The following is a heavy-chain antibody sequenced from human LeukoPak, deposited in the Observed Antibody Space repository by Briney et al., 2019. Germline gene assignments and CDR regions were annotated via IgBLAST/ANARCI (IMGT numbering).Heavy chain of an antibody. D-gene: IGHD2-2*01. V-gene: IGHV3-23*01. CDR1: GFTFSSYA. CDR3: ARQYCSSTSCYAVDY. CDR2: ISGSGGST. Sequence: GGSLRLSCAASGFTFSSYAMSWVRQAPGKGLEWVSAISGSGGSTYYADSVKGRFTISRDNSKNTLYLQMNSLRAEDTAVYYCARQYCSSTSCYAVDYWGQGTLVTVSS. J-gene: IGHJ4*02.